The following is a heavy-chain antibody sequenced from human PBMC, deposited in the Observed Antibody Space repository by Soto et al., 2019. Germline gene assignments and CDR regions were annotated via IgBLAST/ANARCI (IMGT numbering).Heavy chain of an antibody. Sequence: ASLKVSCKASGYTFTSNYMHWVPQAPGEGLEWMGIINPSGGSTSYAQKCQGSVTMARDTSTSTVYMELSSLRSEDTAVYYCARDSLVGATTKAYYYGMDVWGQGT. CDR3: ARDSLVGATTKAYYYGMDV. CDR1: GYTFTSNY. V-gene: IGHV1-46*01. J-gene: IGHJ6*02. D-gene: IGHD1-26*01. CDR2: INPSGGST.